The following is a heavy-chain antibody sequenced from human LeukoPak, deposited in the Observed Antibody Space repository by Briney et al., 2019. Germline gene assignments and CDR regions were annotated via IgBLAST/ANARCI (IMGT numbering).Heavy chain of an antibody. CDR2: KYYSGRT. Sequence: SETLSLTCTVSGGSISSYYWSWIRQPPGKGLEWIGYKYYSGRTNYNPSLKSRVTISVDTSKNQISLKLSSVTAADTAVYSCARGSVRGEFDPWGQGTLVTVSS. D-gene: IGHD3-10*01. J-gene: IGHJ5*02. CDR3: ARGSVRGEFDP. CDR1: GGSISSYY. V-gene: IGHV4-59*01.